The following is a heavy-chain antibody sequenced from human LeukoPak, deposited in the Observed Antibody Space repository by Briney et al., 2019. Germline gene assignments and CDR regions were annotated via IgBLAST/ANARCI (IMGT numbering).Heavy chain of an antibody. Sequence: ASVKISCKASGYTFTSYDIHWVRQATGQGLEWMGWMNPNSGNTGYAQKFQGRVTMTRNTSISTAYMELSSLKSEDTAVYYCARAFTFGGVIVHDYWGQGTLVTVSS. V-gene: IGHV1-8*01. CDR1: GYTFTSYD. CDR3: ARAFTFGGVIVHDY. CDR2: MNPNSGNT. J-gene: IGHJ4*02. D-gene: IGHD3-16*02.